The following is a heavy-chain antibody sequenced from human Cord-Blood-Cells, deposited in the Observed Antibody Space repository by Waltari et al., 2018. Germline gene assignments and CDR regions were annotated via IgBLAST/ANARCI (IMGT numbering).Heavy chain of an antibody. V-gene: IGHV3-53*04. CDR1: GFTVSSNY. D-gene: IGHD3-22*01. CDR2: IYSGVST. Sequence: EVQLVESGGGLVQPGGSLRLSCAASGFTVSSNYMSWVRQAPGKGLEGVTVIYSGVSTYYADSVKGRFTIARHNSKNTLYLQMNSLRAEDTAVYYCARATVYDSSGYDYWGQGTLVTVSS. CDR3: ARATVYDSSGYDY. J-gene: IGHJ4*02.